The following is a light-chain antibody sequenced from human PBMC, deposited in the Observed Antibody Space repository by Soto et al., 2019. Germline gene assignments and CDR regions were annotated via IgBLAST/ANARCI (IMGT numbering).Light chain of an antibody. J-gene: IGKJ4*01. CDR1: QSVSFY. CDR2: DTS. CDR3: QQRTDWPPAT. V-gene: IGKV3-11*01. Sequence: VLTQSPATLSLSPGERATLSCRASQSVSFYLAWYQQKPGQAPRLLIYDTSKRAPGIPARFSGSGSGTDFTLTITSVEPEDFAVYYCQQRTDWPPATFGGGTKVEIK.